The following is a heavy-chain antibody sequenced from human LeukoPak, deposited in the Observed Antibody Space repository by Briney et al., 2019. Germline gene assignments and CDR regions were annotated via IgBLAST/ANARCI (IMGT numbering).Heavy chain of an antibody. V-gene: IGHV4-59*01. D-gene: IGHD2-15*01. Sequence: PSETLSLTCTVSGGSISSYYWSWIRQPPGKGLEWIGYIYYSGSTNYNPSLKSRVTISVDTSKNQFSLKLSSVTAADTAVYYCARASLGLQIDYWGQGTLVTVSS. CDR1: GGSISSYY. CDR3: ARASLGLQIDY. CDR2: IYYSGST. J-gene: IGHJ4*02.